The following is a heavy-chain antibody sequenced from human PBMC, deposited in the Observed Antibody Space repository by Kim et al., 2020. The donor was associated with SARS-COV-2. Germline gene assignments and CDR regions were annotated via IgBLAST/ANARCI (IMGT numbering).Heavy chain of an antibody. V-gene: IGHV3-30*02. D-gene: IGHD5-18*01. J-gene: IGHJ4*02. CDR3: AKDASIQLWLLSGSYFDY. Sequence: GRFTISRDNSQNTLYLQMHSLRAEDTAVYYCAKDASIQLWLLSGSYFDYWGQGTLVTVSS.